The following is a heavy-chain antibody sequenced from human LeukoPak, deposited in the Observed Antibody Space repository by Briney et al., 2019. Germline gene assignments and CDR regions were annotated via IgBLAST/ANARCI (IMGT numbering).Heavy chain of an antibody. CDR3: ANLLRWEPY. CDR2: ISYDGSNK. D-gene: IGHD4-23*01. J-gene: IGHJ4*02. V-gene: IGHV3-30*18. CDR1: GFTFSSYS. Sequence: GGSLRLSCAASGFTFSSYSRHWVRQAPGKGLEWVAVISYDGSNKYYAESVKGRFTISRDNSKNTLYLQMNSLRAEDTAVYYCANLLRWEPYWGQGTLVTVSS.